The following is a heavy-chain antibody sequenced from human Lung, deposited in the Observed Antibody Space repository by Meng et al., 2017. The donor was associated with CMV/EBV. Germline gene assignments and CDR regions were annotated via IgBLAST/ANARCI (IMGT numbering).Heavy chain of an antibody. CDR1: GGSFSGYY. V-gene: IGHV4-34*01. D-gene: IGHD2-2*02. J-gene: IGHJ5*02. CDR2: INHSGST. Sequence: SXTLSLXCAVYGGSFSGYYWSWIRQPPGKGLEWIGEINHSGSTNYNPSLKSRVTISVDTSKNQFSLKLSSVTAADTAVYYCARGGYCSSTSCYKLYSNWFDPWGQGTLVTVSS. CDR3: ARGGYCSSTSCYKLYSNWFDP.